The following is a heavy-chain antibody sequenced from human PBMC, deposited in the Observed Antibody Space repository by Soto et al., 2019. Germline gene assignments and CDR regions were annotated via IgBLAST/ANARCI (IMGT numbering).Heavy chain of an antibody. Sequence: PGGSLRLSCAASGFTFSSYAMSWVRQAPGKGLEWVSAISGSGGSTYYADSVKGRFTISRDNSKNTLYLQMNSLRAEDTAVYYCAKDLRFLEWLLPRHFDSWGQGTLVTVSS. CDR3: AKDLRFLEWLLPRHFDS. D-gene: IGHD3-3*01. CDR1: GFTFSSYA. V-gene: IGHV3-23*01. CDR2: ISGSGGST. J-gene: IGHJ4*02.